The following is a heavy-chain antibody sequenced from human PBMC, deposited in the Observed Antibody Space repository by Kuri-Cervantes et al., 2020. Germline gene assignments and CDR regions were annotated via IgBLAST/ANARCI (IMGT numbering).Heavy chain of an antibody. CDR1: GGSISFDGYS. V-gene: IGHV4-30-2*03. J-gene: IGHJ4*02. Sequence: SQTLSLTCAVSGGSISFDGYSWSWIRQPPGKGLEWIGSIYYSGSTYYNPSLKSRVTISVDTSKNQFSLKLSSVTAADTAVYYCASWWLVRRYFDYWGQGTLVTVSS. CDR2: IYYSGST. D-gene: IGHD6-19*01. CDR3: ASWWLVRRYFDY.